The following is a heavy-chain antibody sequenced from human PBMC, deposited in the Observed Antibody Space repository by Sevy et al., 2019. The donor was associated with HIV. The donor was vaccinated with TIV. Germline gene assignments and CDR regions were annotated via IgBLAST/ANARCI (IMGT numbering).Heavy chain of an antibody. D-gene: IGHD2-2*01. CDR3: ARGSGIVVVPAAIPMDV. CDR1: GYTFTSYA. Sequence: ASVKVSGKASGYTFTSYAMHWVRQAPGQRLEWMGWINAGNGNTKYSQKFQGRVTITRDTSASTAYMELSSLRSEDTAVYYCARGSGIVVVPAAIPMDVWGKGTTVTVSS. J-gene: IGHJ6*03. CDR2: INAGNGNT. V-gene: IGHV1-3*01.